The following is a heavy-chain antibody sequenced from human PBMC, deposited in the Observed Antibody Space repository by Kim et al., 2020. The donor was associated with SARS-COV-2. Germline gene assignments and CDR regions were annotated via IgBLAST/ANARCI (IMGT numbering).Heavy chain of an antibody. Sequence: FQGRVTITRDTSASTAYMELSSLRSEDTAVYYCARAEGLYYYGSGSYALDYWGQGTLVTVSS. CDR3: ARAEGLYYYGSGSYALDY. D-gene: IGHD3-10*01. J-gene: IGHJ4*02. V-gene: IGHV1-3*01.